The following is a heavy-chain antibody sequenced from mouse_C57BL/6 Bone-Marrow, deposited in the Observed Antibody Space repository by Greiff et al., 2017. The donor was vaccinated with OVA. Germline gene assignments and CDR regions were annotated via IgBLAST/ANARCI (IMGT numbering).Heavy chain of an antibody. D-gene: IGHD1-1*01. Sequence: EVKLLESGPGLAKPSQTLSLTCSVTGYSITSDYWNWIRTFPGNKLEYIGYISYSGSTYYNPSLKSRISITRDTSKNQYYLQLNSVTTEDTATYYCARAYYYGSSYGGDWYFDVWGTGTTVTVSS. V-gene: IGHV3-8*01. CDR2: ISYSGST. J-gene: IGHJ1*03. CDR3: ARAYYYGSSYGGDWYFDV. CDR1: GYSITSDY.